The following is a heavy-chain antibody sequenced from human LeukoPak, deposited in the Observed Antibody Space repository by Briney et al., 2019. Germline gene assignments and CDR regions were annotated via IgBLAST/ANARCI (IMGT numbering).Heavy chain of an antibody. J-gene: IGHJ4*02. D-gene: IGHD1-26*01. Sequence: PSETLSLTCAVSGGSISSSNWWSWVRQPPGKGLEWIGEIYHSGSTNCNPSLKSRVTISVDKSKNQFSLKLTSVTAADTAVYYCASGSGSYYPFDYWGQGTLVTVSS. CDR3: ASGSGSYYPFDY. V-gene: IGHV4-4*02. CDR2: IYHSGST. CDR1: GGSISSSNW.